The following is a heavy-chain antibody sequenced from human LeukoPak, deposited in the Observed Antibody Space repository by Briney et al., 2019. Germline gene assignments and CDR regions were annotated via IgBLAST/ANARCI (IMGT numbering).Heavy chain of an antibody. V-gene: IGHV3-11*04. Sequence: PGGSLRLSCAASGFTFSDYYMSWIRQAPGKGLEWVSYISNSGSTIYYADSVKGRFTISRDNAKNSLYLQMNSLRAEDTAVYYCARARSVVPAALPDYYYYYMDVWGKGTTVTVSS. D-gene: IGHD2-2*01. J-gene: IGHJ6*03. CDR2: ISNSGSTI. CDR1: GFTFSDYY. CDR3: ARARSVVPAALPDYYYYYMDV.